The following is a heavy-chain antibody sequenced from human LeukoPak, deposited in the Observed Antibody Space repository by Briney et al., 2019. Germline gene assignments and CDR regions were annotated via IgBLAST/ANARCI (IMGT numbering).Heavy chain of an antibody. J-gene: IGHJ4*02. D-gene: IGHD5-12*01. CDR2: TYYRSKWYN. V-gene: IGHV6-1*01. Sequence: SQTLSLTCAISGDSVSSNSAAWNWIRQSPSRGLEWLGRTYYRSKWYNDYAVSVKSRITINPDTSKNQFSLQLNSLTPEDTAVYYCARGHVDIVATMLDYWGQGTLVTVSS. CDR3: ARGHVDIVATMLDY. CDR1: GDSVSSNSAA.